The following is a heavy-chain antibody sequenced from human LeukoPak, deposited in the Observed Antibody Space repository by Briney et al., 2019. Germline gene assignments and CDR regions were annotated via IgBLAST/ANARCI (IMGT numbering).Heavy chain of an antibody. CDR3: AKDRNYDFWGGYLNWFDP. CDR1: GFTFSSCA. V-gene: IGHV3-23*01. CDR2: IGSSAGTT. J-gene: IGHJ5*02. D-gene: IGHD3-3*01. Sequence: PGGSLRLSCAASGFTFSSCAMAWVRQAPGKGLEWVSTIGSSAGTTLYADSVKGRFTISRDNSKNTLYLQMNSLRAEDTAVYYCAKDRNYDFWGGYLNWFDPWGQGTLVTVSS.